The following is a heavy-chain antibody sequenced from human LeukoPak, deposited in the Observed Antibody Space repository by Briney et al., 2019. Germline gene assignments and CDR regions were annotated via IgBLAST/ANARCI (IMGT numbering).Heavy chain of an antibody. D-gene: IGHD3-22*01. CDR3: ARDHGGAVIVVVNWFDP. V-gene: IGHV1-69*13. CDR2: IIPIFGTA. Sequence: ASVKVSCKASGGTFSSYAISWVRQAPGQGLEWMGGIIPIFGTANYAQKFQGGVTITADESTSTAYMELSSLRSEDTAVYYCARDHGGAVIVVVNWFDPWGQGTLVTVSS. CDR1: GGTFSSYA. J-gene: IGHJ5*02.